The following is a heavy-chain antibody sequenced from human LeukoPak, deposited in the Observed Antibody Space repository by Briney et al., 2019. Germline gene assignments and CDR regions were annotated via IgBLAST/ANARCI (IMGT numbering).Heavy chain of an antibody. CDR1: GGTFSSYT. D-gene: IGHD3-22*01. Sequence: SVKVSCKASGGTFSSYTISWVRQAPGQGLEWMGRIIPILGIANYAQKSQGRVTITADKSTSTAYMELSSLRSEDTAVYYCAREPALDSSRFSAEKEIDYWGQGTLVTVSS. V-gene: IGHV1-69*04. CDR2: IIPILGIA. CDR3: AREPALDSSRFSAEKEIDY. J-gene: IGHJ4*02.